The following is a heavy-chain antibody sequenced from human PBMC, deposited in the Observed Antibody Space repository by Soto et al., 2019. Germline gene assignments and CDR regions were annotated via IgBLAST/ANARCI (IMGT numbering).Heavy chain of an antibody. D-gene: IGHD3-16*01. V-gene: IGHV1-46*01. Sequence: QVQLVRSGAEVKKPGASVKVSCKASEYTFTNYYMHWVRQAPGQGLEWMGIIDPSGGSTTYAQQFQGRVTMTRDTSTSTVDMELSSLRSEDTAVYYCARERGNFAFDYWGQGTLVTVSS. J-gene: IGHJ4*02. CDR2: IDPSGGST. CDR1: EYTFTNYY. CDR3: ARERGNFAFDY.